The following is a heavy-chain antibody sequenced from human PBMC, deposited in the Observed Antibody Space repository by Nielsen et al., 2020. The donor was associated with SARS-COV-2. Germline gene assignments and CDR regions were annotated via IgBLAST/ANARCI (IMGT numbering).Heavy chain of an antibody. D-gene: IGHD5-18*01. Sequence: GGSLRLSCAASGFTFSTYGMHWVRQAPGKGLEWVAVIWYDGSNQYYADSVKGRFTISRDNSKNTLYLQRNSLRAEDTAVYYCAGDDVDTAMVFVGSPDYWGQGTLVTVSS. J-gene: IGHJ4*02. CDR3: AGDDVDTAMVFVGSPDY. CDR1: GFTFSTYG. CDR2: IWYDGSNQ. V-gene: IGHV3-33*08.